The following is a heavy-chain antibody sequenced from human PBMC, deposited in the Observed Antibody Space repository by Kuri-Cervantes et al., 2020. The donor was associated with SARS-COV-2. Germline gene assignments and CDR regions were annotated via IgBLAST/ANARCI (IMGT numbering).Heavy chain of an antibody. Sequence: GESLKISCAASGFTFSSYAMSWVRQAPGKGLEWVSDISGSGGRTYYADSVKGRFTISRDNSKNTLYLQMNGLRAEDTAIYYCARDQSITMIVVVNRDAFDIWGQGTMVTVSS. CDR1: GFTFSSYA. D-gene: IGHD3-22*01. CDR2: ISGSGGRT. J-gene: IGHJ3*02. CDR3: ARDQSITMIVVVNRDAFDI. V-gene: IGHV3-23*01.